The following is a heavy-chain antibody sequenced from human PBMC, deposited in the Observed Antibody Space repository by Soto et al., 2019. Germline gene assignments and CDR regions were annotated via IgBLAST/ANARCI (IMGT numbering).Heavy chain of an antibody. D-gene: IGHD2-2*02. CDR3: ARSLTEGYCTVTGCYTRPLYGMDV. V-gene: IGHV1-2*02. Sequence: ASVKVSCKASGYTFSGYYIHWLRQAPGQGLEWMGWINPNSGGTNYAQKFQGRVTVTRDTPTSTAYMELSRLTSDDTAVYYCARSLTEGYCTVTGCYTRPLYGMDVWGPGTTVTVYS. CDR2: INPNSGGT. J-gene: IGHJ6*02. CDR1: GYTFSGYY.